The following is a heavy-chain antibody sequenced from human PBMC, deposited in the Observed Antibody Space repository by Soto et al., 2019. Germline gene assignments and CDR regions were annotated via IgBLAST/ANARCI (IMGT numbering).Heavy chain of an antibody. D-gene: IGHD6-6*01. CDR2: IYYSGST. CDR1: GGSVNSGGLY. V-gene: IGHV4-31*03. J-gene: IGHJ4*02. CDR3: ARLSSSSSD. Sequence: QVQLQESGPGLVKPSQTLSLTCTVSGGSVNSGGLYWSWIRQHPGKGLEWIGYIYYSGSTYYNQSLTSRVTISVDMSKNQFFLKLTSMTAADTAVYYCARLSSSSSDWGQGTLVTVSS.